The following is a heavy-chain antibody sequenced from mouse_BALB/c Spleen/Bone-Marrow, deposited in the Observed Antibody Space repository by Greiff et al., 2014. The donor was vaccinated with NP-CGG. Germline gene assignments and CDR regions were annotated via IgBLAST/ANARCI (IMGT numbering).Heavy chain of an antibody. V-gene: IGHV1S130*01. D-gene: IGHD2-14*01. J-gene: IGHJ2*01. CDR2: IHPNSGNT. Sequence: VQLQQSWSVLVRPGASVKLSCKASGYTFTNSWIHWAKQRPGQGLEWIGEIHPNSGNTNFNEKFKVKATLTVDTSSSTAYVDLSSLTAEDSAVYYCARHHRYAYYFDYWGQVTTLTVSS. CDR1: GYTFTNSW. CDR3: ARHHRYAYYFDY.